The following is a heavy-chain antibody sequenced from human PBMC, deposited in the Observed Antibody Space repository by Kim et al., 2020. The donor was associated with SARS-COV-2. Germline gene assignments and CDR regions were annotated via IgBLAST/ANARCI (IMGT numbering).Heavy chain of an antibody. V-gene: IGHV3-23*01. J-gene: IGHJ4*02. Sequence: GGSLRLSCATSGFTFSSYAMSWVRQAPGKGLEWVSSISGNSAYTYYADSVKGRFTISRDSSKNTLYLQMSSLRVEDTAIYYCAKVYYGSGSYYPEAYWGQGTLVTVSS. CDR2: ISGNSAYT. CDR1: GFTFSSYA. CDR3: AKVYYGSGSYYPEAY. D-gene: IGHD3-10*01.